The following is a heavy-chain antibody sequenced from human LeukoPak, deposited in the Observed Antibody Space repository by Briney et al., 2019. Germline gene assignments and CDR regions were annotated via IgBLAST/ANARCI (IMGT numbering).Heavy chain of an antibody. Sequence: PGGSLRLSCAASGFTFSSYSMNWVRQAPGKGLEWVSSISSSSSYIYYADSVKGRFTISRDNAKNSLYLQMNSLRDEDTGVYFCARRDGYNLDYFDYWGQGTLVTVSS. CDR3: ARRDGYNLDYFDY. J-gene: IGHJ4*02. CDR2: ISSSSSYI. CDR1: GFTFSSYS. D-gene: IGHD5-24*01. V-gene: IGHV3-21*01.